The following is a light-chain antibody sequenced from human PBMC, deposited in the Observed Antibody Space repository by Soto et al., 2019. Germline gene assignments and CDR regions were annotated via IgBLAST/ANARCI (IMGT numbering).Light chain of an antibody. CDR3: QLYGISPH. V-gene: IGKV3-20*01. CDR1: QSRGSNF. J-gene: IGKJ5*01. CDR2: ASS. Sequence: EIVLTQSTGTLSFSAWERSTLAFKTSQSRGSNFLAWYQHKPGQAPRLLIYASSNRATGIPDRFSGSASGTDFTLTINRLEPEDFAVYYCQLYGISPHFGQGTRLEIK.